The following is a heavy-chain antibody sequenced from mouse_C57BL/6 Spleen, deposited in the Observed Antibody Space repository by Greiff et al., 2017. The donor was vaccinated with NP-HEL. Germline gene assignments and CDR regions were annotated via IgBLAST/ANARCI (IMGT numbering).Heavy chain of an antibody. J-gene: IGHJ2*01. CDR3: ASRAYYGNSFDY. CDR1: GYTFTSYW. D-gene: IGHD2-10*01. CDR2: IDPSDSYT. V-gene: IGHV1-59*01. Sequence: QVQLQQSGAELVRPGTSVKLSCKASGYTFTSYWMHWVKQRPGQGLEWIGVIDPSDSYTNYNQKFKGKATLTVDTSSSTAYMQLSSLTSEDSAVYYCASRAYYGNSFDYWGQGTTLTVSS.